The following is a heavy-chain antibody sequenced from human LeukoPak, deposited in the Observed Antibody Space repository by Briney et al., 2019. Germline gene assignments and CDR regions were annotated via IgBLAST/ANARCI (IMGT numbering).Heavy chain of an antibody. V-gene: IGHV3-48*03. CDR1: GFTFSSYE. CDR2: ISSSGSTI. J-gene: IGHJ4*02. CDR3: ARETWGTADY. D-gene: IGHD1-26*01. Sequence: PGGSLRLSCAASGFTFSSYEMNRVRQAPGKWLEWVSYISSSGSTIYYADSVKGRFTISRDNAKNSLYLQMNSLRVEDTSLYYCARETWGTADYWGQGIMVIVSS.